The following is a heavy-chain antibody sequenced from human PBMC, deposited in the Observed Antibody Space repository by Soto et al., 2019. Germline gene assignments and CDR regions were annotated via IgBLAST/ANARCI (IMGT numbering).Heavy chain of an antibody. CDR1: GGSISSGGYS. D-gene: IGHD6-19*01. CDR2: IYHSGST. Sequence: QLQLQESGSGLVKPSQTLSLTCAVSGGSISSGGYSWSWIRQPPGKGLEWIGYIYHSGSTYYTPPLKIRVIISVDRSKNQCSLKMSSVPAADTAVYYCDRAGGLGAVAVDSWGQGTLVTVSS. CDR3: DRAGGLGAVAVDS. V-gene: IGHV4-30-2*01. J-gene: IGHJ4*02.